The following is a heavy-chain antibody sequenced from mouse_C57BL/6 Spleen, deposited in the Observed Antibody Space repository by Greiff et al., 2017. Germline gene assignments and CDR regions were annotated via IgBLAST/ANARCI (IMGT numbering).Heavy chain of an antibody. D-gene: IGHD2-4*01. Sequence: VQPPPSGAELVRPGTSVQMPRQASGYTFTNHWLGWAKPRPGHGLEWIGDIYPGGCYTNYYEKFKGKATLPEDKSSNTAYMQFSSLTSEDSAVYYCARLGDYVYYYAMEYWGQGTSVTVSS. CDR1: GYTFTNHW. J-gene: IGHJ4*01. CDR2: IYPGGCYT. CDR3: ARLGDYVYYYAMEY. V-gene: IGHV1-63*01.